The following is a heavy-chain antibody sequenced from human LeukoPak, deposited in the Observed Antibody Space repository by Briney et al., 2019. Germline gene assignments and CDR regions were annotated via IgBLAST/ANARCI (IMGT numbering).Heavy chain of an antibody. CDR1: RGSISSTSYY. V-gene: IGHV4-39*07. D-gene: IGHD3-9*01. Sequence: SETLSLTCTVSRGSISSTSYYWGWIRQPPGKGLEWIGSIYYSGTTYYNPSLKSRVTISVDTSKNQFSLKLSSVTAADTAVYYCATTIYDILTGYPKYFDYWGQGTLVTVSS. CDR2: IYYSGTT. CDR3: ATTIYDILTGYPKYFDY. J-gene: IGHJ4*02.